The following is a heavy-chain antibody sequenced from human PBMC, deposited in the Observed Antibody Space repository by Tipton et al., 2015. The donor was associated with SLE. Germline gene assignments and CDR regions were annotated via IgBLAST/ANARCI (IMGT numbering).Heavy chain of an antibody. D-gene: IGHD3-22*01. CDR3: ARTRDDSSGYYYDDAFDI. J-gene: IGHJ3*02. CDR1: GGSISSYY. Sequence: GLVKPSETLSLTCIVTGGSISSYYWSWIRQPPGKGLEWIGYIYHSGSTNYSPSLKSRVTISIDTSNNQFSLKMSSVTAADTAVYYCARTRDDSSGYYYDDAFDIWGQGTMVTVSS. V-gene: IGHV4-59*08. CDR2: IYHSGST.